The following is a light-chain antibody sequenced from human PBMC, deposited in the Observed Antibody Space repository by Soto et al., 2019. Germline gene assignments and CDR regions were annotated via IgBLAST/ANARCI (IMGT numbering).Light chain of an antibody. CDR1: SSDVGSYNF. CDR2: DVN. J-gene: IGLJ1*01. CDR3: CSYAGSSTYSYV. V-gene: IGLV2-11*01. Sequence: QSALTQPRSVSGSPGQSVTISCTGTSSDVGSYNFVSWYQQHPGKAPKLMIYDVNKRPSGVPGRFSGSKSGNTASLTISGLQAEDGADYYCCSYAGSSTYSYVFGTGTKLTVL.